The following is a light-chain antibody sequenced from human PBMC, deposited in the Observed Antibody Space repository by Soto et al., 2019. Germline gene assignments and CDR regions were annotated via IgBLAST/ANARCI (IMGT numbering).Light chain of an antibody. J-gene: IGKJ5*01. CDR3: QQYGSSPPII. CDR1: QSVSSNY. Sequence: EIVLTQSPGTLSLSPGERASLSCRASQSVSSNYLAWYQHKPGQAPRLLLHGASSRATGIPDRFSGSGSGTDFPLTISRLEHEDSAVYYCQQYGSSPPIIFGQGTRLDIK. V-gene: IGKV3-20*01. CDR2: GAS.